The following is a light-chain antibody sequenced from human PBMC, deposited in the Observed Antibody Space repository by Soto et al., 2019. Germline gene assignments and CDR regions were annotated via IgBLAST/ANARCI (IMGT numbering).Light chain of an antibody. CDR2: DAS. CDR1: QSVSSN. J-gene: IGKJ2*01. V-gene: IGKV3-15*01. Sequence: EIVMTQSPATLSVSPGERATLSCRASQSVSSNLAWYQQNPGQAPRLLIYDASTRATGIPARFSGSGSGTEFTLTISSLQSEDFAVYYCQQYNNWPPRYTFGQGTKVDI. CDR3: QQYNNWPPRYT.